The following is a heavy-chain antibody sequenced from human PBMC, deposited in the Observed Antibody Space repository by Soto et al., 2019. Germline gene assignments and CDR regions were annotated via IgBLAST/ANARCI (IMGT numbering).Heavy chain of an antibody. Sequence: SVKVSCKASGGTFSSYAISWVRQAPGQGLEWMGGIIPIFGTANYAQKFQGRVTITADESTSTAYMELSSLRSEDTAVYYCARHAHFDWLFDSSPWFDPWGQGTLVTVSS. V-gene: IGHV1-69*13. CDR3: ARHAHFDWLFDSSPWFDP. CDR2: IIPIFGTA. J-gene: IGHJ5*02. CDR1: GGTFSSYA. D-gene: IGHD3-9*01.